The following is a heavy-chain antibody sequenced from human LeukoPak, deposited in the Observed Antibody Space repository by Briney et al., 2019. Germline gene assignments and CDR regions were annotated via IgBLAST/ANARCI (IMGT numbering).Heavy chain of an antibody. Sequence: PSETLSLTCTVSGYSISSGYYWGWIRQPPGKGLEWIGSIYHSGSTYYNPSLKSRVTISVDASKNQFSLKLSSVTAADTAVYYCAREGGYLAPFDYWGQGTLVTVSS. V-gene: IGHV4-38-2*02. D-gene: IGHD5-12*01. CDR1: GYSISSGYY. CDR2: IYHSGST. CDR3: AREGGYLAPFDY. J-gene: IGHJ4*02.